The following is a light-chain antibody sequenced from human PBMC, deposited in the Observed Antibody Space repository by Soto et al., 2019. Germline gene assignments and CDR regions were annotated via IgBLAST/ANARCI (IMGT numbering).Light chain of an antibody. CDR1: SSNIGSNY. Sequence: QFVLTQPPSASGTPGQRVTISCSGSSSNIGSNYVYWYQQVPGTAPKLLIYRNNQRPSGVPDRFSGSKSGTSASLAISGLRSEDEADYYCAGWDDSLNAYVFGTGTKLTVL. CDR2: RNN. CDR3: AGWDDSLNAYV. J-gene: IGLJ1*01. V-gene: IGLV1-47*01.